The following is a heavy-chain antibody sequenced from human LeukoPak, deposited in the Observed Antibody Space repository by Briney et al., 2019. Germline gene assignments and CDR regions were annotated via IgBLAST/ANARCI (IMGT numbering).Heavy chain of an antibody. Sequence: PGGSLRLSCAASGFTFSSYGMHWVRQAPGKGLEWVAFMRYDGTQKYYADSVKGRFTISRDNSKYTLYLQMNRLRAEDSALYYCAKAGAISARASGIYSPNYSYYYMDVWGEGTTVTFSS. D-gene: IGHD3-10*01. CDR1: GFTFSSYG. V-gene: IGHV3-30*02. CDR3: AKAGAISARASGIYSPNYSYYYMDV. J-gene: IGHJ6*03. CDR2: MRYDGTQK.